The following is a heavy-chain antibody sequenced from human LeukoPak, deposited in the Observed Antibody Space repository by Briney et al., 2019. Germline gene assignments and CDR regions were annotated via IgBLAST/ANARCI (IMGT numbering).Heavy chain of an antibody. J-gene: IGHJ4*02. V-gene: IGHV4-59*08. D-gene: IGHD3-22*01. Sequence: KASETLSLTCTVSGGSISSYYWSWIRQPPGKGLEWIGYIYYSGSTNYNPSLKSQVTISVDTSKNQFSLKLSSVTAADTAVYYCARHTVDDSSGYSYLDYWGQGTLVTVSS. CDR2: IYYSGST. CDR3: ARHTVDDSSGYSYLDY. CDR1: GGSISSYY.